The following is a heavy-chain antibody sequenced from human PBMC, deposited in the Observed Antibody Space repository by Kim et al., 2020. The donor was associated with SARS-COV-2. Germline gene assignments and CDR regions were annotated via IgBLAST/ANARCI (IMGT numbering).Heavy chain of an antibody. CDR3: AKAGYSSSYPIPPNWFDP. D-gene: IGHD6-13*01. Sequence: GGSLRLSCAASGFTFSSYAMSWVRQAPGKGLEWVSAISGSGGSTYYADSVKGRFTISRDNSKNTLYLQMNSLRAEDTAVYYCAKAGYSSSYPIPPNWFDPWGQGTLVTVSS. CDR2: ISGSGGST. J-gene: IGHJ5*02. CDR1: GFTFSSYA. V-gene: IGHV3-23*01.